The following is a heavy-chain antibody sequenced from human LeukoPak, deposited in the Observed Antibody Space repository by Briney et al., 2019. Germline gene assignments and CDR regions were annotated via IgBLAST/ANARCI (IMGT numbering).Heavy chain of an antibody. CDR1: GFTFSRYW. CDR2: INGDGSST. J-gene: IGHJ4*02. V-gene: IGHV3-74*01. CDR3: VRDQGGATDLRFDY. Sequence: GGSLRVSCAASGFTFSRYWMHWVRQAPGKGLVWVSRINGDGSSTGYADSVKGRFTISRDNATNTLYLEMNSLRAEDTAVYYCVRDQGGATDLRFDYWGQGTLVTVSS. D-gene: IGHD1-26*01.